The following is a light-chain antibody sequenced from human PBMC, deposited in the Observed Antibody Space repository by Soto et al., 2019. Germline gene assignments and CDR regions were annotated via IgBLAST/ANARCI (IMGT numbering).Light chain of an antibody. V-gene: IGKV3-11*01. CDR2: DAS. CDR1: QSISSY. J-gene: IGKJ1*01. Sequence: EVVLTQSPDTLSLPPGERATLSCRASQSISSYLAWYQQKPGQAPRLLIYDASSRATGIPARFSGSGSGTDFTLTISSLEPEDFAVYFCQQYGSSPTFGQGTKVEIK. CDR3: QQYGSSPT.